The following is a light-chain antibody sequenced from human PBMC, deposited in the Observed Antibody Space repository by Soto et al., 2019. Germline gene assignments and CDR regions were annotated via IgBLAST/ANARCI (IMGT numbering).Light chain of an antibody. CDR1: QSLRSS. CDR2: DAS. CDR3: KQYNNWPQT. V-gene: IGKV3-15*01. J-gene: IGKJ1*01. Sequence: ETMMTQSPDTLSVSLGERATLSCRASQSLRSSLAWYQQKPGQAHRLLIYDASTRATGIPARFSGSGSGTDFTLTIRGLQSEDFAVYYCKQYNNWPQTFGQGTKVDIK.